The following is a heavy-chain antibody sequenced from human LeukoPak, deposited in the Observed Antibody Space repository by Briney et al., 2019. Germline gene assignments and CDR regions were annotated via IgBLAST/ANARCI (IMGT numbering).Heavy chain of an antibody. Sequence: GGSLRLSCAASGFTFSTNHMTWVRQAPGKGPEWVSVIYSDGNTYYADSVKGRFTISRDNSKNTLYLQMNSLRAEDTAVYYCVRDLTWGQGTLITVSS. V-gene: IGHV3-53*01. CDR1: GFTFSTNH. CDR2: IYSDGNT. J-gene: IGHJ5*02. CDR3: VRDLT.